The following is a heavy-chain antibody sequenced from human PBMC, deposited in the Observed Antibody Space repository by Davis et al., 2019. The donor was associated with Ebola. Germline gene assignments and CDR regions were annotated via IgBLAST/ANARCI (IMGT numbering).Heavy chain of an antibody. D-gene: IGHD3-3*01. V-gene: IGHV3-21*01. Sequence: GESLKISCAASGFVFSTYAMGWVRQAPGKGLEWVSSISSGGLSIYYADSLKGRFTISRDNAENSLYLQMNSLRVEDTAVYYCARDRYDFWSGHFFEFWGQGVLVTVSS. J-gene: IGHJ4*02. CDR1: GFVFSTYA. CDR2: ISSGGLSI. CDR3: ARDRYDFWSGHFFEF.